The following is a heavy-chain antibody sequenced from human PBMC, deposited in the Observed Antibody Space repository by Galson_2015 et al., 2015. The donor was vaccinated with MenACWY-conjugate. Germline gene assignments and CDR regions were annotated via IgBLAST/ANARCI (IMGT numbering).Heavy chain of an antibody. D-gene: IGHD1-26*01. CDR3: ARHPPGGRGMDV. CDR1: GYGFTNYW. CDR2: IDPVNSNI. Sequence: QSGAEVKKPGESLKISCKGSGYGFTNYWIAWVRQMPGKGLQWMGLIDPVNSNIRYSPSFQGQVTISADESISTAYLQWSSLKASDTAMYYCARHPPGGRGMDVWGRGTTVTVSS. J-gene: IGHJ6*02. V-gene: IGHV5-51*01.